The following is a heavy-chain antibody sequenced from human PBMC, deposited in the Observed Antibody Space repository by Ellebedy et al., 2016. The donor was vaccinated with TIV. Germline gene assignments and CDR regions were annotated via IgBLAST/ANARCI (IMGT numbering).Heavy chain of an antibody. CDR2: IFHLGTT. CDR3: ARTALQTAVLDF. V-gene: IGHV4-4*02. J-gene: IGHJ4*02. CDR1: GDSINSSHW. D-gene: IGHD2-8*01. Sequence: MPSETLSLTCAISGDSINSSHWWSWVRQTPGKGLEWIGEIFHLGTTNYSPSLKSPVTLSLDKSKNQFSLKMTSVSAADTAVYYCARTALQTAVLDFWGQGTLVTVSS.